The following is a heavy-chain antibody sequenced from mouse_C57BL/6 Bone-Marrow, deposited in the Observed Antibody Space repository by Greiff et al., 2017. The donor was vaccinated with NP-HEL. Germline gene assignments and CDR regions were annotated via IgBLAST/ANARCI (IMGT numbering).Heavy chain of an antibody. D-gene: IGHD1-1*01. CDR3: AREYYGSSYSWYFDV. J-gene: IGHJ1*03. V-gene: IGHV1-26*01. CDR2: INPNNGGT. Sequence: VQLQQSGPELVKPGASVKISCKASGYTFTDYYMNWVKQSHGKSLEWIGDINPNNGGTSYNQKFKGKATLTVDKSSSTAYMELRSLTSEDSAVYYCAREYYGSSYSWYFDVWGTGTTVTVSS. CDR1: GYTFTDYY.